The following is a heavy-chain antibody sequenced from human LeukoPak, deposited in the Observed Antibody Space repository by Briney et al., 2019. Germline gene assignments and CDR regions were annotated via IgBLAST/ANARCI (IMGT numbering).Heavy chain of an antibody. CDR1: GFTFSSYW. J-gene: IGHJ6*03. CDR2: IKQDGSEK. V-gene: IGHV3-7*01. CDR3: ARDQPHGYSGGWYFRFIANPSPSDYMDV. Sequence: GGSLRLSCAASGFTFSSYWMSWVRQAPGKGLEWVANIKQDGSEKYYVDSVKGRFTISRDNAKNSLYLQMNSLRAEDTAVYYCARDQPHGYSGGWYFRFIANPSPSDYMDVWGKGTTVTISS. D-gene: IGHD6-19*01.